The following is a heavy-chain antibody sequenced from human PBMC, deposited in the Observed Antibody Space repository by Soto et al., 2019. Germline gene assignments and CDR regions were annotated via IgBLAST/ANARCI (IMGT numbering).Heavy chain of an antibody. CDR3: ARDPNDSSAYYHHYYYGMDV. J-gene: IGHJ6*02. D-gene: IGHD3-22*01. Sequence: ASVKVSCKASGYTFTSYGIHWVRQAPGQRLEWTGWINAFNGNTKYSEKFQGRVTITRDTSASTAYLELSSLRSEDTAVYYCARDPNDSSAYYHHYYYGMDVWGQGTTVTVSS. V-gene: IGHV1-3*01. CDR1: GYTFTSYG. CDR2: INAFNGNT.